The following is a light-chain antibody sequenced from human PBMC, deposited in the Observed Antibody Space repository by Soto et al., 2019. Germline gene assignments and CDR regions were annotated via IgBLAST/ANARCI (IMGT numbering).Light chain of an antibody. CDR3: QQYGSSPPMYS. CDR1: QSVSSSY. J-gene: IGKJ2*03. Sequence: EIVLTQSPGTLSLSPGERATLSCRASQSVSSSYLAWYQQKPGQAPRLLIYGASSRATGIPDRFSSSGSGTDFTLTISRLEPEDLAVYECQQYGSSPPMYSFGQGNKLEIK. V-gene: IGKV3-20*01. CDR2: GAS.